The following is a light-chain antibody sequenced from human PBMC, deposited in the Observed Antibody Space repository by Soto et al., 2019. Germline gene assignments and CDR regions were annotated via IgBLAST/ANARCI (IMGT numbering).Light chain of an antibody. Sequence: DILLTQSPGTLSLSPGERATISCRASQSVSSSYVAWYQQKPGQAPRLLIYGASSMATGIPDRFSGSGSGTDFTLTISRLEPEDFAVYYCQQYSGYPFTFGPGTKVDIK. CDR1: QSVSSSY. CDR2: GAS. J-gene: IGKJ3*01. V-gene: IGKV3-20*01. CDR3: QQYSGYPFT.